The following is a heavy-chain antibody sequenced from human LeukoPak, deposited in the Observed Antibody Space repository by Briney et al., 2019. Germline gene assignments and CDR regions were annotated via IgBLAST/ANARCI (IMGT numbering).Heavy chain of an antibody. CDR1: GFTFSSYA. Sequence: AGGSLRLSCAASGFTFSSYAMSWVRQAPGKGLEWVSAISGSGGSTYYADSVKGRFTISRDNSKNTLYLQMNSLRAEDTAVYYCAKVEWGNYVWGSYRPGCWFDPWGQGTLVTVSS. CDR3: AKVEWGNYVWGSYRPGCWFDP. D-gene: IGHD3-16*02. V-gene: IGHV3-23*01. J-gene: IGHJ5*02. CDR2: ISGSGGST.